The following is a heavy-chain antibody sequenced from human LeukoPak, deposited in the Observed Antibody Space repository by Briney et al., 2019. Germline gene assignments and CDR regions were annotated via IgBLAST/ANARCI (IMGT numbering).Heavy chain of an antibody. CDR2: IKQDGSEK. CDR3: ARDPFYGAFDY. J-gene: IGHJ4*02. D-gene: IGHD2/OR15-2a*01. Sequence: PGGSLRLSCAASGFTFSSYWMSWVRQAPGKGLEWVANIKQDGSEKYYVDSAKGRFTISRDNAKNSLYLQMNSLRAEDTAVYYCARDPFYGAFDYWGQGTLVTVSS. CDR1: GFTFSSYW. V-gene: IGHV3-7*01.